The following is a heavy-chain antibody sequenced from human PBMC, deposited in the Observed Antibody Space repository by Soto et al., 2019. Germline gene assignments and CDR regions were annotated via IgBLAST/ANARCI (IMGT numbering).Heavy chain of an antibody. Sequence: GPTLVNPTQTLTLTGNFSGFSLSTYGVGVGWIRQPPGKALEWLALIYWDDDTRFSPSLNSRLAITKEPSKSQVVLTMTHVDPVDTATYYCAHSPGLSKPFAYRARRSPVTGSS. V-gene: IGHV2-5*02. J-gene: IGHJ4*02. CDR1: GFSLSTYGVG. CDR3: AHSPGLSKPFAY. CDR2: IYWDDDT.